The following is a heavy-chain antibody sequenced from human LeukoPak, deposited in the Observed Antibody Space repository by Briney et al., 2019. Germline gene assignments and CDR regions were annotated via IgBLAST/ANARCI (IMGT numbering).Heavy chain of an antibody. D-gene: IGHD7-27*01. CDR1: GFTFTNYA. CDR2: IYYSGST. CDR3: ARGLTPYYFDY. J-gene: IGHJ4*02. V-gene: IGHV4-59*01. Sequence: GSLRLSCAASGFTFTNYAMSWIRQPPGKGLEWIGYIYYSGSTNYNPSLKSRVTISVDTSKNQFSLKLSSVTAADTAVYYCARGLTPYYFDYWGQGTLVTVSS.